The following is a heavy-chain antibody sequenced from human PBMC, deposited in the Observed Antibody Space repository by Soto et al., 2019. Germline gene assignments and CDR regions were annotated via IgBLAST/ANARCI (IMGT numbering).Heavy chain of an antibody. Sequence: GGALRLSCAASGFTFTNAWMNWVRQAPGKGLEWVGRIKTTSEGGTTDYAAPVKGRFTLSRDDSRNTLYLQMNSLKTEDTATYYCAAISSTGWHWAQGTLVTVSS. CDR1: GFTFTNAW. D-gene: IGHD6-25*01. J-gene: IGHJ4*02. CDR3: AAISSTGWH. V-gene: IGHV3-15*07. CDR2: IKTTSEGGTT.